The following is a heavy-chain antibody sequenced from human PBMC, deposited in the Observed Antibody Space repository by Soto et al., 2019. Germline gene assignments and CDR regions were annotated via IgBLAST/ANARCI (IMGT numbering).Heavy chain of an antibody. D-gene: IGHD3-22*01. V-gene: IGHV3-21*01. Sequence: GGSLRLSCAASGFTFSSYSMNWVRQAPGKGLEWVSSISSSSSYIYYADSVKGRFTISRDNAKNSLYLQMNSLRAEDTAVYYCARKVYYYDSSGYYNWFDPWGQGTLVTVSS. CDR3: ARKVYYYDSSGYYNWFDP. J-gene: IGHJ5*02. CDR1: GFTFSSYS. CDR2: ISSSSSYI.